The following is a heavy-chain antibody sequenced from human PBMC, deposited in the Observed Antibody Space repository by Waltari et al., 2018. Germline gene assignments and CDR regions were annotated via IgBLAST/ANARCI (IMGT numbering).Heavy chain of an antibody. Sequence: QVQLVQSGAEGKKPGASVKVSGKASGYTFSEYYIHWVRQAPGQGLEWMEWILPNTGGTNYAQNFQGRVTMTTDTSINTAYLELSSLRYDDTAVFYCVRDFWSAGSRWGQGTLVTIS. D-gene: IGHD3-3*01. CDR3: VRDFWSAGSR. CDR1: GYTFSEYY. J-gene: IGHJ4*02. CDR2: ILPNTGGT. V-gene: IGHV1-2*02.